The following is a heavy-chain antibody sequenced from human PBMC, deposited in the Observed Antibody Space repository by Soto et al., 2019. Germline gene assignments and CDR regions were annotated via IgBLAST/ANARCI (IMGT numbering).Heavy chain of an antibody. CDR2: IYYSGST. Sequence: SETLSLTYTVSGGSISSYYWSWIRQPPGKGLEWIGYIYYSGSTNYNPSLKSRVTISVDTSKNQFSLKLSSVTAADTAVYYCGRGGFFSGGGGNGGGYNCSAPWGKGPLVTVS. J-gene: IGHJ5*02. D-gene: IGHD2-15*01. CDR1: GGSISSYY. CDR3: GRGGFFSGGGGNGGGYNCSAP. V-gene: IGHV4-59*08.